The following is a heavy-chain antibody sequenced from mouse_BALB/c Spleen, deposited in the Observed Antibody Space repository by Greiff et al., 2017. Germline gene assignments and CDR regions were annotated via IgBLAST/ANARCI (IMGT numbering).Heavy chain of an antibody. CDR3: TRGRYGNYVPAWFAY. CDR1: GYTFTSYW. J-gene: IGHJ3*01. Sequence: EVMLVESGTVLARPGASVKMSCKASGYTFTSYWMHWVKQRPGQGLEWIGAIYPGNSDTSYNQKFKGKAKLTAVTSTSTAYMELSSLTNEDSAVYYCTRGRYGNYVPAWFAYWGQGTLVTVSA. CDR2: IYPGNSDT. D-gene: IGHD2-10*02. V-gene: IGHV1-5*01.